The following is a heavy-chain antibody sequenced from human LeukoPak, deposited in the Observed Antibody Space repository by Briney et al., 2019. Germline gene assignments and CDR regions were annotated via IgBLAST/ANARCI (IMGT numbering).Heavy chain of an antibody. CDR1: GGSFSGYY. V-gene: IGHV4-34*01. J-gene: IGHJ4*02. CDR3: ASIKRWLQSTAEPSDY. Sequence: SETLSLTCAVYGGSFSGYYWSWIRQPPGKGLEWIGEINHSGSTNYNPSLKSRVTISVDTSKNQFSLKLSSATAADTAVYYCASIKRWLQSTAEPSDYWGQGTLVTVSS. CDR2: INHSGST. D-gene: IGHD5-24*01.